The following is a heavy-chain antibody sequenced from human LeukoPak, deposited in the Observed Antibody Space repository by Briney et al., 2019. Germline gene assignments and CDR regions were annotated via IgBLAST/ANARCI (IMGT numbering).Heavy chain of an antibody. V-gene: IGHV3-23*01. J-gene: IGHJ4*02. D-gene: IGHD3-3*01. CDR1: GFTFSSYA. CDR2: ISGSVGYT. Sequence: GGSLRLSCAASGFTFSSYAMTWVRQAPGKGLEWVSAISGSVGYTYYADSVKGRFTISKDNSRNTLYLQMNSLRAEDTAVYYCAKDVPYASWRGFVYWGQGTLVTVSS. CDR3: AKDVPYASWRGFVY.